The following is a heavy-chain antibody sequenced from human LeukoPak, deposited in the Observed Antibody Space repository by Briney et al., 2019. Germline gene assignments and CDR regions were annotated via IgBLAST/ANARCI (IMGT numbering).Heavy chain of an antibody. CDR3: ARRAGEFSHPYDY. CDR2: IYSGGNT. D-gene: IGHD3-10*01. CDR1: GFTVSINS. Sequence: GGSLRLSCTVSGFTVSINSMSWVRQAPGKGLEWVSFIYSGGNTHYSDSVKGRFTISRDNSKNTLYLQMNSLRAEDTAVYYCARRAGEFSHPYDYWGQGTLVTVSS. J-gene: IGHJ4*02. V-gene: IGHV3-53*01.